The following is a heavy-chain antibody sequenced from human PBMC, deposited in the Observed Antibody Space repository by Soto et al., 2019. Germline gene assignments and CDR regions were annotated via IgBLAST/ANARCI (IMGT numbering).Heavy chain of an antibody. J-gene: IGHJ4*02. CDR3: ARILRHTDLGHFDA. Sequence: PSETLSLTCTVSGGSIISYYWSWIRQPPGKGLEWIGYIYYSGSTNYNPSLKSRVTISVDTSKKQFSLNLTSVTAADTAVYYCARILRHTDLGHFDAWGQGTLVTVSS. CDR2: IYYSGST. V-gene: IGHV4-59*08. CDR1: GGSIISYY. D-gene: IGHD2-2*02.